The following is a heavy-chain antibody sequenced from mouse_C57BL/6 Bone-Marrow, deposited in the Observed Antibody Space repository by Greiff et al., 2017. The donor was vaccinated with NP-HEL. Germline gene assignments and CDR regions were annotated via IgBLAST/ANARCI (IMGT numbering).Heavy chain of an antibody. CDR2: IDPENGDT. CDR1: GFNIKDDY. D-gene: IGHD2-3*01. V-gene: IGHV14-4*01. Sequence: EVKLMESGAELVRPGASVKLSCTASGFNIKDDYMHWVKQRPEQGLEWIGWIDPENGDTEYASKFQGKATITADTSSNTAYLQLSSLTSEDTAVYYCTRYDGYDYWGQGTTLTVSS. CDR3: TRYDGYDY. J-gene: IGHJ2*01.